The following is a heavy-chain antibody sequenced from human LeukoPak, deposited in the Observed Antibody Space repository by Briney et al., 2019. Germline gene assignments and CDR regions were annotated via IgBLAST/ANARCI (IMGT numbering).Heavy chain of an antibody. CDR3: ARVEWARSSSYDY. V-gene: IGHV4-61*01. J-gene: IGHJ4*02. D-gene: IGHD6-6*01. Sequence: SETLSLTCTVSGGSISSSYYWSWIRQPPGKGLEWIGYIYYSGSTNYNPSLKSRVTIPVDTSKNQFSLKLSSVTAADTAVYYCARVEWARSSSYDYWGQGTLVTVSS. CDR2: IYYSGST. CDR1: GGSISSSYY.